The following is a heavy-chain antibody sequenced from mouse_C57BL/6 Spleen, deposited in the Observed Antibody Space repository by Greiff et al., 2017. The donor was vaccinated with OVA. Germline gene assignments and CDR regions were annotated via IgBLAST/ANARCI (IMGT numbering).Heavy chain of an antibody. CDR3: ARDRSLPAWFAY. V-gene: IGHV5-4*01. CDR1: GFTFSSYA. J-gene: IGHJ3*01. CDR2: ISDGGSYT. Sequence: EVKLVESGGGLVKPGGSLKLSCAASGFTFSSYAMSWVRQTPEKRLEWVATISDGGSYTYYPDNVKGRFTISRDNAKNNLYLQMSHLKSEDTAMYYCARDRSLPAWFAYWGQGTLVTVSA. D-gene: IGHD6-2*01.